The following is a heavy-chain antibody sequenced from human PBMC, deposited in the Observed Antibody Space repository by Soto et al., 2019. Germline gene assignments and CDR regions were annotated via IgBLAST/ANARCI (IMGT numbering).Heavy chain of an antibody. Sequence: ASVKVSCKASGYTSTSNYMHWVRQALGQGLEWMGIINPSGGSTSYAQKFQGRVTMTRDTSTSTVYMELSSLRSEDTAVYYCAMALGIVATTFDYWGQGTLVTVSS. V-gene: IGHV1-46*01. CDR3: AMALGIVATTFDY. D-gene: IGHD5-12*01. CDR2: INPSGGST. J-gene: IGHJ4*02. CDR1: GYTSTSNY.